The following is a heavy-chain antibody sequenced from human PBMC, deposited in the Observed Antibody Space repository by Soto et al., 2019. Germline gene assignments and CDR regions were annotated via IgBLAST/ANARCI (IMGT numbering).Heavy chain of an antibody. V-gene: IGHV1-69*05. CDR1: GGTFSSYA. D-gene: IGHD4-4*01. Sequence: SVKVSCKASGGTFSSYAISWVRQAPGQGLEWMGGIIPIFGTANYAQKFQGRVTITKDTSKNQVVLTMTNMDPVDTATYYCAHLTVTTYFDYWGQGTLVTVSS. CDR2: IIPIFGTA. J-gene: IGHJ4*02. CDR3: AHLTVTTYFDY.